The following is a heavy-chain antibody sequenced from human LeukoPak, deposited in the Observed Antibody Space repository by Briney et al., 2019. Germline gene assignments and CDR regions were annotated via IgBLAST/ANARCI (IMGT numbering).Heavy chain of an antibody. J-gene: IGHJ4*02. CDR1: GFTFSSYW. CDR2: INSDGSSA. V-gene: IGHV3-74*01. CDR3: ERGGSSSNDY. D-gene: IGHD2-2*01. Sequence: PGGSLRLSCAASGFTFSSYWMHWVRQAPGKGLVWVSSINSDGSSASYADSVNGRSTISRDTAKNTLYLQMNSLRAEETAVYYGERGGSSSNDYGGQGPRVTVSA.